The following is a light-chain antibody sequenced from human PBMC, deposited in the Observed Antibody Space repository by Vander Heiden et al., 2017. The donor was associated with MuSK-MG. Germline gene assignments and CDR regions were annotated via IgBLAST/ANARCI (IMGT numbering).Light chain of an antibody. Sequence: DIQMTQSPSSLSAAVGDRVTMTCQASEDISTDLNWYQQKPGKAPNLLIYDASILEAGVSTRFSGGGYGTHFTLSISSLQPEDIATYYCQQSENLPPDFTFGQGTRLEIK. J-gene: IGKJ2*01. CDR1: EDISTD. V-gene: IGKV1-33*01. CDR3: QQSENLPPDFT. CDR2: DAS.